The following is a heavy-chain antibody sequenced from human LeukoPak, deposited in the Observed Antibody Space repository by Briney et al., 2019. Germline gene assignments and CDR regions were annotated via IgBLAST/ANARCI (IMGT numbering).Heavy chain of an antibody. CDR1: GGSISNEY. Sequence: SEALSLTCTVSGGSISNEYGGWSRQPPGKGLGWVGYIYCSGSTNYNPSPTSRVTISVDTSKNQFLLKLSSLPAADPALYYCAAGSSRYSDAFDIWGQGTMVTVSS. CDR2: IYCSGST. D-gene: IGHD3-22*01. CDR3: AAGSSRYSDAFDI. V-gene: IGHV4-59*01. J-gene: IGHJ3*02.